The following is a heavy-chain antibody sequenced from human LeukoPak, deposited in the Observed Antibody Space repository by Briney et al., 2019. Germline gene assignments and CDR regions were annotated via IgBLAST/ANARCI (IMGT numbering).Heavy chain of an antibody. CDR1: GFTFSSYG. V-gene: IGHV3-33*03. CDR2: IWYDGSNK. Sequence: PGGSLRLSCAASGFTFSSYGMHWVRQAPGKGLEWVAVIWYDGSNKYYADSVKGRFTISRDNAKNSLYLQMNSLRAEDTALNYCAKDREIGELLYGPTLGYWGQGTLVTVSS. D-gene: IGHD3-10*01. CDR3: AKDREIGELLYGPTLGY. J-gene: IGHJ4*02.